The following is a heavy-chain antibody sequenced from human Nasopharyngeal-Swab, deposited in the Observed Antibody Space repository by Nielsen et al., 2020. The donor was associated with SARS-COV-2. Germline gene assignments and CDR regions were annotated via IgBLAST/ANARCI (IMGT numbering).Heavy chain of an antibody. Sequence: GESLKISCAASGFTFSSYAMSWVRQAPGKGLEWVSAISGSGGSTYYADSVKGRFTISRDNSKNTLYLQMYSLRAEDTAVYYCAKGGSGWPFDYWGQGTLVTVSS. V-gene: IGHV3-23*01. J-gene: IGHJ4*02. D-gene: IGHD6-19*01. CDR2: ISGSGGST. CDR1: GFTFSSYA. CDR3: AKGGSGWPFDY.